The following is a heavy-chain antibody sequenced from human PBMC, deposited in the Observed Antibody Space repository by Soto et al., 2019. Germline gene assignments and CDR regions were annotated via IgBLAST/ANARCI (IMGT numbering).Heavy chain of an antibody. V-gene: IGHV4-34*01. CDR3: ARDPAAYYYYYYGMDV. CDR1: VGSFSGYY. J-gene: IGHJ6*02. D-gene: IGHD2-2*01. Sequence: PSETLSLTSAVYVGSFSGYYWSWIRQPPGKGLEWIGEINHSGSTNYNPSLKSRVTISVDTSKNQFSLKLSSVTAADTAVYYCARDPAAYYYYYYGMDVWGQGTTVTVSS. CDR2: INHSGST.